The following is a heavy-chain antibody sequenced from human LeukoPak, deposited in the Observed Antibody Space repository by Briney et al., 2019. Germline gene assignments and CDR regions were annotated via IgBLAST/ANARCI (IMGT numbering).Heavy chain of an antibody. J-gene: IGHJ4*02. D-gene: IGHD3-22*01. CDR2: IYHSGST. Sequence: KPSETLSLTCTVSGGSISSGGYSWSWIRQPPGKGLEWIGYIYHSGSTYYNPSLKSRVTISVDRSKNQFSLKLSSVTAADTAVYYCARSTYYYDSSGYYSGHYFDYWGQGTLVTVSS. CDR1: GGSISSGGYS. CDR3: ARSTYYYDSSGYYSGHYFDY. V-gene: IGHV4-30-2*01.